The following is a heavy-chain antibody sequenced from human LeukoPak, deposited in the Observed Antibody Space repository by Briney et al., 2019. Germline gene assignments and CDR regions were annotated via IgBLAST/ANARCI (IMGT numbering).Heavy chain of an antibody. D-gene: IGHD6-13*01. V-gene: IGHV1-69*04. Sequence: ASVKVSCKASGGTFSSYAISWVRQAPGQGLEWMGRIIPILGIANYAQKFQGRVTITADKSTSTAYMELSSLRSEDTAVYYCARAPREGSCDYWGQGTLVTVSS. J-gene: IGHJ4*02. CDR3: ARAPREGSCDY. CDR1: GGTFSSYA. CDR2: IIPILGIA.